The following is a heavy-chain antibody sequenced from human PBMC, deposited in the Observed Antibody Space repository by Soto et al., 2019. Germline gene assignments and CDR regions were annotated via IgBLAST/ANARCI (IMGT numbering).Heavy chain of an antibody. CDR1: GGTFSSYT. D-gene: IGHD5-12*01. CDR3: ARDPGDGYNFG. J-gene: IGHJ4*02. V-gene: IGHV1-69*08. CDR2: IIPILGIA. Sequence: QVQLVQSGAEVKKPGSSVKVSCKASGGTFSSYTISWVRQAPGQGLEWMGRIIPILGIANYAQKFQGRVTITADKSTSTAYIELSSLRSEDTAVYYFARDPGDGYNFGWGQGTLVTVSS.